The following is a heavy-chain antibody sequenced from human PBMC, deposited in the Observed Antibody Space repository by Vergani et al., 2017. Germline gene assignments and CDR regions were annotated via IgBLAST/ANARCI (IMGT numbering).Heavy chain of an antibody. CDR2: INHSGST. J-gene: IGHJ6*03. V-gene: IGHV4-34*01. Sequence: QVQLQQWGAGLLKPSETLSLTCAVYGGSFSGYYWSWIRQPPGKGLEWIGEINHSGSTNYNPSLKSRVTISVDTAKNQFSLKLSSVTAADTAVYYCARGRGYSYGFYYYYMDVWGKGP. D-gene: IGHD5-18*01. CDR1: GGSFSGYY. CDR3: ARGRGYSYGFYYYYMDV.